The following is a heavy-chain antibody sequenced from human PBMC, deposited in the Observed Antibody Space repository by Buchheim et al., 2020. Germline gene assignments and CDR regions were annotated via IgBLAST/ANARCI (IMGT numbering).Heavy chain of an antibody. CDR1: GFTFSSYA. J-gene: IGHJ4*02. CDR2: ISYDGSNK. CDR3: ARGEYSSYY. D-gene: IGHD6-6*01. Sequence: QVQLVESGGGVVQPGRSLRLSCAASGFTFSSYAMHWVRQAPGKGLEWVAVISYDGSNKYYADSVKGRFTISRDNSKNTLYLQMNSLRAEDTAVYYCARGEYSSYYWGQGTL. V-gene: IGHV3-30-3*01.